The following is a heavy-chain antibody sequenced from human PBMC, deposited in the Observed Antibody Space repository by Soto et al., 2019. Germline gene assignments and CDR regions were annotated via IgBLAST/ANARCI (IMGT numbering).Heavy chain of an antibody. J-gene: IGHJ4*02. Sequence: GGSLRVSCAASGFTFDDYAMHWVRQAPGKGLEWVSGISWNSGSIGYADSVKGRFTISRDNAKNSLYLQMNSLRAEDTALYYCAKGRRDGYNYFDDFDYPGQRSLVTVST. CDR3: AKGRRDGYNYFDDFDY. D-gene: IGHD5-12*01. CDR2: ISWNSGSI. CDR1: GFTFDDYA. V-gene: IGHV3-9*01.